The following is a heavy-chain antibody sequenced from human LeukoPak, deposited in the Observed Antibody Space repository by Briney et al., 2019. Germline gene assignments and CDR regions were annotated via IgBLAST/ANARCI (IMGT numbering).Heavy chain of an antibody. CDR2: FDPEDGEA. CDR3: ATANPRLSNGPYFDY. V-gene: IGHV1-24*01. D-gene: IGHD1-1*01. J-gene: IGHJ4*02. CDR1: GYTLTELS. Sequence: ASVKVSCKVSGYTLTELSMHWVRQAPGKGLEWMGGFDPEDGEAIYAQKFQGRVTMTEDTSTDTAYMELSSLRSEDTAVYYCATANPRLSNGPYFDYWGQGTLVTVSS.